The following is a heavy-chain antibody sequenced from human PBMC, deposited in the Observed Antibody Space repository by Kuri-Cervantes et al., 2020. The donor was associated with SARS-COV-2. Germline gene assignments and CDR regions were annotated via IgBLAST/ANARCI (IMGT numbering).Heavy chain of an antibody. Sequence: GESLKISCAASGFTFSNYAMSWVRQAPGKGLGWVSAISGSGGSTYYADSVKGRFTISRDNSKNTLYLQMNSLRAEDTAVYYCAKDSRYDFWSGYYFDYWGQGTLVTVSS. CDR3: AKDSRYDFWSGYYFDY. J-gene: IGHJ4*02. CDR1: GFTFSNYA. V-gene: IGHV3-23*01. CDR2: ISGSGGST. D-gene: IGHD3-3*01.